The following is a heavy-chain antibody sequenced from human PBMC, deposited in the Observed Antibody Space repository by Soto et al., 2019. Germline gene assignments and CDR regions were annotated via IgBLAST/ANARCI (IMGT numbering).Heavy chain of an antibody. V-gene: IGHV4-59*01. CDR1: GVSISSYC. Sequence: PSETLSLTCTVSGVSISSYCWSWIRQPPGKGLEWIGYIYYSGSTNYNPSLKSRVTISVDTSKNQFSLKLSSVTAADTAVYYCARTYGGYYDYWGQGTLVTVSS. CDR2: IYYSGST. D-gene: IGHD2-8*01. CDR3: ARTYGGYYDY. J-gene: IGHJ4*02.